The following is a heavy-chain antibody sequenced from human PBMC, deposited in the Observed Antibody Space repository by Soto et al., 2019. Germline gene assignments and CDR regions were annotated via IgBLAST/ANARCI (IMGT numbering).Heavy chain of an antibody. Sequence: ASVKVSCKASGYTFTGYYMHWVRQAPGQGLEWMGWINPNSGGTNYAQKFQGWVTMTRDTSISTAYMELSRLRSDDTAVYYCARDRGFRGGYYYYGMDVWGQGTTVTVSS. CDR1: GYTFTGYY. J-gene: IGHJ6*02. D-gene: IGHD3-10*01. CDR3: ARDRGFRGGYYYYGMDV. V-gene: IGHV1-2*04. CDR2: INPNSGGT.